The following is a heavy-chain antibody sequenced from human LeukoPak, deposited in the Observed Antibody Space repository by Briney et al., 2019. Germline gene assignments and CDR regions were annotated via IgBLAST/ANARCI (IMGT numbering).Heavy chain of an antibody. J-gene: IGHJ4*02. CDR2: TYYRSKWSN. D-gene: IGHD5-18*01. Sequence: SQTLSLTCAISGDSVSSNSVTWNWIRQSPSRGLEWLGRTYYRSKWSNDYAVSVKSRITFNPDTSKNQFSLQLNSVTPEDTAVYFCARGRYRFGLDYWGQGTLVTVSS. CDR1: GDSVSSNSVT. CDR3: ARGRYRFGLDY. V-gene: IGHV6-1*01.